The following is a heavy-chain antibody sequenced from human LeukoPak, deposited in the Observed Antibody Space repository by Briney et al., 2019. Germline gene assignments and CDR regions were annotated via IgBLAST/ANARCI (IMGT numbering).Heavy chain of an antibody. Sequence: SETLSLTCTVSGGSISSSSYYWGWIRQPPGKGLEWIGSIYYSGSTYYNPSLKSRVTISVDTSKNQFSLKLSSVTAADTAVYYCARSATYYDFWSGSYTTGYYFDYWGQGTLVTVSS. CDR2: IYYSGST. V-gene: IGHV4-39*07. D-gene: IGHD3-3*01. J-gene: IGHJ4*02. CDR1: GGSISSSSYY. CDR3: ARSATYYDFWSGSYTTGYYFDY.